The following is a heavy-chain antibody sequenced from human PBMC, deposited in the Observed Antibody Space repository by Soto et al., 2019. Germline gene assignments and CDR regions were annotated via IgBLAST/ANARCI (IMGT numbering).Heavy chain of an antibody. D-gene: IGHD3-22*01. Sequence: GGSLRLSCAASGFTFSSYAMHWVRQAPGKGLEWVAVISYDGSNKYYADSVKGRFTISRDNSKNTLYLQMNSLRAEDTAVYYCARDQNYYDSSGPDYWGQGTLVTVSS. CDR1: GFTFSSYA. CDR2: ISYDGSNK. CDR3: ARDQNYYDSSGPDY. V-gene: IGHV3-30-3*01. J-gene: IGHJ4*02.